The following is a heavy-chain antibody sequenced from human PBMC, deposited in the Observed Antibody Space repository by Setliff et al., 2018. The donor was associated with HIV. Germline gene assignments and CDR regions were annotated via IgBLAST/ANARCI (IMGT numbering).Heavy chain of an antibody. Sequence: PGGSLRLSCVASGFTFSTFAMHWVRQAPGKGPEWVSVITYDGSRTYYADSVKGRFTISRDNSKNTLYLQVNSLRPEDTAVYYCATRQAPRSCYMDVWGKGTTVTVSS. J-gene: IGHJ6*03. V-gene: IGHV3-30*01. D-gene: IGHD6-6*01. CDR3: ATRQAPRSCYMDV. CDR1: GFTFSTFA. CDR2: ITYDGSRT.